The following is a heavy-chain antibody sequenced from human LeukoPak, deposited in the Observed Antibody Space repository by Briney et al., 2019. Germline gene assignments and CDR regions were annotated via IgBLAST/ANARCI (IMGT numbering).Heavy chain of an antibody. V-gene: IGHV3-13*01. J-gene: IGHJ4*02. CDR2: IGTAGDT. Sequence: GGSLRLSCAAPGFTFSSYDMHWVRQATGKGLEWVSAIGTAGDTYYLGSVKGRFTISRENAKNSLYLQMNSLRAGDTAVYYCAREYRSSSGRAFDYWGQGTLVTVSS. D-gene: IGHD6-6*01. CDR1: GFTFSSYD. CDR3: AREYRSSSGRAFDY.